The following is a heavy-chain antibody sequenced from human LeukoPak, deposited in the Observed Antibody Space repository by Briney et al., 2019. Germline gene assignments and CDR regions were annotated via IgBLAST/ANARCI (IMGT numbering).Heavy chain of an antibody. V-gene: IGHV1-69*01. CDR1: GGTFSSYA. CDR3: ARDLDLIAAAGTAPGD. D-gene: IGHD6-13*01. CDR2: IIPIFGTA. Sequence: ASVKVSCKASGGTFSSYAISWVRQAPGQGLEWMGGIIPIFGTANYAQKFQGRVTITADESTSTAYMELNSLRSEDTAVYYCARDLDLIAAAGTAPGDWGQGTLVTVSS. J-gene: IGHJ4*02.